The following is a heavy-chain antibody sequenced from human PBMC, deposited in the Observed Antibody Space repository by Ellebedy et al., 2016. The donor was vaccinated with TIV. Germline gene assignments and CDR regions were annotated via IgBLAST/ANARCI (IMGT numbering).Heavy chain of an antibody. Sequence: GESLKISCTASGFSFSSFAMSWARQASGKGLEWVSHISDDGFLTYNVDSVKGRFTISRANPKNSLYLQMNSLRAEDTAVYYCVRGSTHSYYNVDYWGQGTLVTVSS. CDR3: VRGSTHSYYNVDY. CDR1: GFSFSSFA. J-gene: IGHJ4*02. CDR2: ISDDGFLT. D-gene: IGHD3-10*01. V-gene: IGHV3-23*01.